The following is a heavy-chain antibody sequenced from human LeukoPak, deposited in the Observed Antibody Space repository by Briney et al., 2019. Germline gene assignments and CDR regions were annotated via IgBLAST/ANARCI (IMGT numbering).Heavy chain of an antibody. V-gene: IGHV3-15*01. CDR3: TTGSKLSGYDLRLGFDY. CDR1: GFTFSSYA. D-gene: IGHD5-12*01. J-gene: IGHJ4*02. CDR2: IKSKTDGGTT. Sequence: GGSLRLSCAASGFTFSSYAMSWVRQAPGKGLEWVGRIKSKTDGGTTDYAAPVKGRFTISRDDSKNTLYLQMNSLKTEDTAVYYCTTGSKLSGYDLRLGFDYWGQGTLVTVSS.